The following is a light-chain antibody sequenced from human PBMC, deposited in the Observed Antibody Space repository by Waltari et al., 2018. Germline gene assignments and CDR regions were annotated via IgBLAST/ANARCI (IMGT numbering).Light chain of an antibody. CDR3: QQSYSTPRT. Sequence: DIQMTQSPSSLSASVGDRVTITCRASENITYYLNWYHHKPGNAPSLLISAASTLQSGVPARFSGRGSGTEFTLTIESLQPEDFATYYCQQSYSTPRTFGQGTKVDIK. CDR2: AAS. J-gene: IGKJ1*01. CDR1: ENITYY. V-gene: IGKV1-39*01.